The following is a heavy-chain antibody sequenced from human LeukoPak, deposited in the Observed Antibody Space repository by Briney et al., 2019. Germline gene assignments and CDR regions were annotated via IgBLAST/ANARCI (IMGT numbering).Heavy chain of an antibody. J-gene: IGHJ6*03. CDR1: GYTLTELS. Sequence: ASVKVSCKVSGYTLTELSMHWVRQAPGKGLEWMGGFDPEDGETIYAQKFQGRVTMTEDTSTDTAYMELSSLRSEDTAVYYCATVGAYGDLSHYYYMDVWGKGTTVTVSS. D-gene: IGHD4-17*01. CDR2: FDPEDGET. V-gene: IGHV1-24*01. CDR3: ATVGAYGDLSHYYYMDV.